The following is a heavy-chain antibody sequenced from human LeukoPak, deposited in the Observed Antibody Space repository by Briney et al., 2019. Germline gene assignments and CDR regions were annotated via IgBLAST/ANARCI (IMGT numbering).Heavy chain of an antibody. CDR3: ARDLGGELQSGAFDI. Sequence: GASVKVSCKASGYTFTSYGVTWVRQAPGQGLEWMGWISAYNGNTNYAQNVQGRVTMSRDTSTSTAYMELRSLRSDDTAVYYCARDLGGELQSGAFDIWGQGTMVTVSS. D-gene: IGHD1-26*01. V-gene: IGHV1-18*01. CDR1: GYTFTSYG. J-gene: IGHJ3*02. CDR2: ISAYNGNT.